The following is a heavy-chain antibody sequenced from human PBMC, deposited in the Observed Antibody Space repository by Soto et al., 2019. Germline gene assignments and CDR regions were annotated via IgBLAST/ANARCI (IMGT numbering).Heavy chain of an antibody. CDR2: IIPIFGTA. J-gene: IGHJ4*02. V-gene: IGHV1-69*13. CDR1: GGTFSSYA. CDR3: AHLMTGYYYFDY. Sequence: ASVKVSCKASGGTFSSYAISWVRQAPGQGLEWMGGIIPIFGTANYAQKFQGRVTITADESTSTAYMELSSLRSEDTAVYYCAHLMTGYYYFDYWGEGTLVTVYS. D-gene: IGHD3-9*01.